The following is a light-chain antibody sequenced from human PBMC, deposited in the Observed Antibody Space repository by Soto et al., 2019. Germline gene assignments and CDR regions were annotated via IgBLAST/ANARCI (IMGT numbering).Light chain of an antibody. Sequence: DIQMTQSPSSLSASVGDRVTITCRASQDISNYLTWYQQRPGKAPKLLIYDASNLERGVPSRFSGTRSGTHFTFAITSLQPEDVATYYCQQSDSLPITFGQGTRLEI. CDR2: DAS. J-gene: IGKJ5*01. CDR3: QQSDSLPIT. CDR1: QDISNY. V-gene: IGKV1-33*01.